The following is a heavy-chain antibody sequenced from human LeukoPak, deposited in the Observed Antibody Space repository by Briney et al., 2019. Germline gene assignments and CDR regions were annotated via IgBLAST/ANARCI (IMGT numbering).Heavy chain of an antibody. V-gene: IGHV4-4*07. Sequence: SETLSLTCTVSGGSTSSYYRSWIRQPAGKGLEWIGRIYPSGSTNYNPSLKSRVTMSIDTSNNQFSLKLSSVTAADTAVYYCARNGLYYDILTGDYYYYYYMDVWGKGTTVTVSS. J-gene: IGHJ6*03. CDR2: IYPSGST. CDR3: ARNGLYYDILTGDYYYYYYMDV. D-gene: IGHD3-9*01. CDR1: GGSTSSYY.